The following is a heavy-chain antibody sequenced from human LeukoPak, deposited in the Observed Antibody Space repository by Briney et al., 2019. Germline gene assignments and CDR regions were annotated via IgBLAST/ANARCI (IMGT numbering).Heavy chain of an antibody. J-gene: IGHJ4*02. V-gene: IGHV4-39*01. CDR2: IYYSGST. Sequence: SETLSLTCTVSGGSISSSSYYWGWIRQPPGKGLEWIGSIYYSGSTYYNPSLKSRVTISVDTSKNQFSLKLSSVTTADTAVYYCARVYSNHFDYWGQGTLVTVSS. CDR1: GGSISSSSYY. CDR3: ARVYSNHFDY. D-gene: IGHD6-13*01.